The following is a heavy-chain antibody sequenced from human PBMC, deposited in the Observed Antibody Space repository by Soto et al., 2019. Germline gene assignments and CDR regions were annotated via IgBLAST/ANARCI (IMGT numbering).Heavy chain of an antibody. J-gene: IGHJ6*02. CDR2: IWYDGSNK. D-gene: IGHD3-10*01. V-gene: IGHV3-33*01. CDR3: ARDEEFSLGMDA. CDR1: GFTFSSYG. Sequence: GGSLRLSCAASGFTFSSYGMHWVRQTPGKGLEWVAVIWYDGSNKYYADSVKGRFTISRDNSKNTLYLQMNSLRAEDTAVYYCARDEEFSLGMDAWGQGTTVTVS.